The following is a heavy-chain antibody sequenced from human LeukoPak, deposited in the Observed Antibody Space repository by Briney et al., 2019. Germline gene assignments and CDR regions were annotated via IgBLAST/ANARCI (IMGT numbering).Heavy chain of an antibody. D-gene: IGHD3-22*01. V-gene: IGHV4-4*07. CDR2: IYTSGST. CDR1: GGSISSYY. CDR3: ARDQLNYYDSSGSDDAFDI. J-gene: IGHJ3*02. Sequence: PSETLSLTCTVSGGSISSYYWSWIRQPAGKGLEWIGRIYTSGSTNYNPSLKNRVTMSVDTSKNQFSLKLSSVTAADTAVYYCARDQLNYYDSSGSDDAFDIWGQGTMVTVSS.